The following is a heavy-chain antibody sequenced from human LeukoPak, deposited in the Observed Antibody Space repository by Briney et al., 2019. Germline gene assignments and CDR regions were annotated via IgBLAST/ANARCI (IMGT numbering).Heavy chain of an antibody. J-gene: IGHJ4*02. V-gene: IGHV3-23*01. D-gene: IGHD3-10*01. CDR3: AKEPASGSCFDY. CDR2: ISGSGGST. Sequence: GGSLRLSCAASGYTFNSYAMGWVRQAPGKGLEWVSAISGSGGSTYYADSVKGRFTISRDNSKNTLYLQMNSLRAEDTALYYCAKEPASGSCFDYWGQGTLVTVSS. CDR1: GYTFNSYA.